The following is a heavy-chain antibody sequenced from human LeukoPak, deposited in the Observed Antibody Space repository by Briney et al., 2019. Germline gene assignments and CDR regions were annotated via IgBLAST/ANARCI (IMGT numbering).Heavy chain of an antibody. V-gene: IGHV3-30*02. Sequence: GGSLRLSCAASGFTFSSYGMHWVRQAPGKGLEWVAFIRYDGSNKYYADSVKGRFTISRDNSKNTLYLQMNSLRAEDTAVYYCAKAAMVRGVSPLDPWGQGTLVTVSS. D-gene: IGHD3-10*01. CDR2: IRYDGSNK. CDR3: AKAAMVRGVSPLDP. J-gene: IGHJ5*02. CDR1: GFTFSSYG.